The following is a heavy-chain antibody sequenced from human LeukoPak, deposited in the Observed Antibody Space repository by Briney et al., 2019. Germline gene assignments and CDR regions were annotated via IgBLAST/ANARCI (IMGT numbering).Heavy chain of an antibody. V-gene: IGHV3-7*04. CDR3: ARDLGYYRADY. CDR1: GFTVSSNY. D-gene: IGHD1-26*01. Sequence: GGSLRLSCAASGFTVSSNYMSWVRQAPGKGLEWVANIKGDGSDNHYVDSVRGRFTISRDNAKNSLYLQMNSLRAEDTAVYYCARDLGYYRADYWGQGTLVTVSS. J-gene: IGHJ4*02. CDR2: IKGDGSDN.